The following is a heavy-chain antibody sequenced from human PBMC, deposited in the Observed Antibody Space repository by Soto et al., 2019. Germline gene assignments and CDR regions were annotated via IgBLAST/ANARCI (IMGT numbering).Heavy chain of an antibody. CDR3: ARVYCSGGSCYGIDY. V-gene: IGHV1-3*01. CDR2: INAGNGNT. CDR1: GYTFTSYA. D-gene: IGHD2-15*01. J-gene: IGHJ4*02. Sequence: ASVKVSCKASGYTFTSYAMHWVRQAPGQRLEWMGWINAGNGNTKYSQKFQGRVTITRDTSASTAYMELSSLRSEDTAVYYCARVYCSGGSCYGIDYWGQGTLVTVSS.